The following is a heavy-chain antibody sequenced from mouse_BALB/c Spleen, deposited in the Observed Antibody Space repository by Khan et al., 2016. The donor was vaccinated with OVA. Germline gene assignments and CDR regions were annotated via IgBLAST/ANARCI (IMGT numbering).Heavy chain of an antibody. D-gene: IGHD2-4*01. V-gene: IGHV2-2*02. CDR1: GFSLTTYG. CDR2: IWSGGTT. Sequence: QMQLEESGPGLVQPSQSLSITCTVSGFSLTTYGVHWVRQSPGKGLEWLGVIWSGGTTDYSAAFISRLSITKDNSKSQVFFKMNSQQANDTAIYYCARNYDYEEGLAYWGQGTLVTVSA. CDR3: ARNYDYEEGLAY. J-gene: IGHJ3*01.